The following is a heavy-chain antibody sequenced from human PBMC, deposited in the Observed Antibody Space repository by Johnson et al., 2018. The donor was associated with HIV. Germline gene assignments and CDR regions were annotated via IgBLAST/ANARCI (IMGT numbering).Heavy chain of an antibody. CDR2: ISSSSSTI. V-gene: IGHV3-48*04. D-gene: IGHD3-22*01. CDR3: ARDAYGDDSSGSGDGAFDI. CDR1: GFTFSSYS. J-gene: IGHJ3*02. Sequence: VQLVESGGGLVQPGGSLRLSCAASGFTFSSYSMNWVRQAPGKGLEWVSYISSSSSTIYYADSVKGRFTISRDNAKNSLYLQMNSLRAEDTAVYYCARDAYGDDSSGSGDGAFDIWGQGTMVTVSS.